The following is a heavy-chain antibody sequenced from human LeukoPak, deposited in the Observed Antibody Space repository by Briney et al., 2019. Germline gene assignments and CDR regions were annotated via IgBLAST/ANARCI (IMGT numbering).Heavy chain of an antibody. CDR1: GYTFTSYD. J-gene: IGHJ5*02. V-gene: IGHV1-8*01. D-gene: IGHD3-10*01. Sequence: GASVKDSCKASGYTFTSYDIDWVRQATGQGLEWMGWMNPNTGNTGYAQKFQGRVTMTRNTSISTAYMELSSLRSEDTAVYYCARVVTYYYGSGSYYHNWFDPWGQGTLVTVSS. CDR3: ARVVTYYYGSGSYYHNWFDP. CDR2: MNPNTGNT.